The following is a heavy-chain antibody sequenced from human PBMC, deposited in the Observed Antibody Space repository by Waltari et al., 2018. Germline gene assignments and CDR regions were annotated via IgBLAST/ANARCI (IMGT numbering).Heavy chain of an antibody. J-gene: IGHJ4*02. CDR3: AKENYDILTGYDLGPHPVFDY. CDR2: ISGSGGST. V-gene: IGHV3-23*01. D-gene: IGHD3-9*01. Sequence: RQAPGKGLEWVSAISGSGGSTYYADSVKGRFTISRDNSKNTLYLQMNSLRAEDTAVYYCAKENYDILTGYDLGPHPVFDYWGQGTLVTVSS.